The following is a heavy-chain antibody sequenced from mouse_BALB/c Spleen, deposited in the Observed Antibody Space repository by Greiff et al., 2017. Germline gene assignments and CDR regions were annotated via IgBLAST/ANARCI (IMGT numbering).Heavy chain of an antibody. J-gene: IGHJ1*01. CDR2: ISNGGGST. D-gene: IGHD1-2*01. Sequence: EVQRVESGGGLVQPGGSLKLSCAASGFTFSSYTMSWVRQTPEKRLEWVAYISNGGGSTYYPDTVKGRFTISRDNAKNTLYLQMSSLKSEDTAMYYCARHQGITTATGYFDVWGAGTTVTVSS. CDR3: ARHQGITTATGYFDV. CDR1: GFTFSSYT. V-gene: IGHV5-12-2*01.